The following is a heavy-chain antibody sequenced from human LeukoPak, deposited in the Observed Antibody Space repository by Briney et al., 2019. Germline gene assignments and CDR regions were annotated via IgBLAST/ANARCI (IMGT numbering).Heavy chain of an antibody. J-gene: IGHJ6*02. D-gene: IGHD2-15*01. Sequence: PGGSLRLSCAASGFTFSSYAMSWVRQAPGKGLEWVSAISGSGGSTYYADSVKGRFTISRDNSKNTLYLQMNSLRAEDTAVYYCASRAPSCSGGSCYGMDVWGQGTTVTVSS. CDR2: ISGSGGST. CDR3: ASRAPSCSGGSCYGMDV. V-gene: IGHV3-23*01. CDR1: GFTFSSYA.